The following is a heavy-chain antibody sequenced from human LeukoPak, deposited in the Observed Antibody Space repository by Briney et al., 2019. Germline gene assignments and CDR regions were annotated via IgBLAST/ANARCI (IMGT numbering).Heavy chain of an antibody. CDR2: ISYDGSNK. Sequence: PGRSLRLSCAASGFTFSSYAMHWVRQAPGKGLEWVAVISYDGSNKYYADSAKGRFTISRDNSKNTLYLQMNSLRAEDTAVYYCARDTPYSGSYYGHFDYWGQGTLVTVSS. J-gene: IGHJ4*02. V-gene: IGHV3-30*04. CDR3: ARDTPYSGSYYGHFDY. CDR1: GFTFSSYA. D-gene: IGHD1-26*01.